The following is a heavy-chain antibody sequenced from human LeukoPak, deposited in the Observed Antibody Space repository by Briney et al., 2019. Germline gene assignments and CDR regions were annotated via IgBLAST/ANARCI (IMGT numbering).Heavy chain of an antibody. V-gene: IGHV4-39*07. D-gene: IGHD6-19*01. J-gene: IGHJ4*02. Sequence: PSETLSLTCTVSGGSISSSSYYWGWIRQPPGKGLEWIGSIYHSGSTYYNPSLKSRVTISVDTSKNQFSLKLSSVTAADTAVYYCARAYSSGVGDFDYWGQGTLVTVSS. CDR2: IYHSGST. CDR3: ARAYSSGVGDFDY. CDR1: GGSISSSSYY.